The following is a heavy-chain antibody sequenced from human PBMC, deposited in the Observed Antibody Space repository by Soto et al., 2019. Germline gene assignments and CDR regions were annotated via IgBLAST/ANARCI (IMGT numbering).Heavy chain of an antibody. CDR3: AKEEDSSGWLY. CDR1: GFTFSSYG. CDR2: ISYDGSNK. V-gene: IGHV3-30*18. J-gene: IGHJ4*02. Sequence: GGSLRLSCAASGFTFSSYGMPWVRQAPGKGLEWVAVISYDGSNKYYADSVKGRFTISRDNSKNPLYLQMNSLRAEDTAVYYCAKEEDSSGWLYWGQGTLVTVSS. D-gene: IGHD6-19*01.